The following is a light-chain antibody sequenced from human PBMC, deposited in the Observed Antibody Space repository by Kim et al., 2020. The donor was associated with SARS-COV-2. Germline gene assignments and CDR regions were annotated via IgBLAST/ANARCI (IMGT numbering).Light chain of an antibody. CDR3: QSYDSSLSGYV. V-gene: IGLV1-40*01. CDR2: GNS. Sequence: KVIISCTGSSCNIRAGYDVHWYQQLPGTAPKLLIYGNSKRPSGVPDRFSGSKSGTSATLAITGLQAEDEADYYCQSYDSSLSGYVFGTGTKVTVL. J-gene: IGLJ1*01. CDR1: SCNIRAGYD.